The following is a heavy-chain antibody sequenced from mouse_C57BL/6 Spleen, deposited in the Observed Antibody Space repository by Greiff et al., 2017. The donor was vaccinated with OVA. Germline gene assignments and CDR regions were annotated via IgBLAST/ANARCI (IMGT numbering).Heavy chain of an antibody. J-gene: IGHJ4*01. D-gene: IGHD1-1*01. Sequence: EVNVVESGGGLVKPGGSLKLSCAASGFTFSDYGMHWVRQAPEKGLEWVAYISSGSSTIYYADTVKGRFTISRDNAKNTLFLQMTSLRSEDTAMYYCARDGSSQYYYAMDYWGQGTSVTVSS. CDR1: GFTFSDYG. CDR2: ISSGSSTI. V-gene: IGHV5-17*01. CDR3: ARDGSSQYYYAMDY.